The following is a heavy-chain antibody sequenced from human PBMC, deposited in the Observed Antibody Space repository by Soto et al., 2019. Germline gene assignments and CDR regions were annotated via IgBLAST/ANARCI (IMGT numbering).Heavy chain of an antibody. J-gene: IGHJ2*01. CDR2: IWYYGSTK. CDR3: ACFVQAEDGIRYL. Sequence: WYSKATGKGLEWLTVIWYYGSTKYYADSVRGRFTISRDNSKNTAYLQMESLRGEDTAVYYCACFVQAEDGIRYL. V-gene: IGHV3-33*01. D-gene: IGHD3-3*01.